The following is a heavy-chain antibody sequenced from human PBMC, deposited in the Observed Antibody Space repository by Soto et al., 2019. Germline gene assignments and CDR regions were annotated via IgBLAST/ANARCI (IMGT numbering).Heavy chain of an antibody. CDR2: RYYSEST. D-gene: IGHD2-15*01. CDR1: GGSITTGGYY. Sequence: KPSETLSLTCTVSGGSITTGGYYCSCIRQLTRKGLEWIGNRYYSESTYYNPSLKSRVSISLDTSKNQFSLKLSFVTAADTAMYYCARNKCSGGSCYSWYLDYWGQGTPVTVSS. J-gene: IGHJ4*02. CDR3: ARNKCSGGSCYSWYLDY. V-gene: IGHV4-31*03.